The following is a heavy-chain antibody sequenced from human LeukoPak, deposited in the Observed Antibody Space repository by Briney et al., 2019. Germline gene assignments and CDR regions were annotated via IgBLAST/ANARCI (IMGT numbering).Heavy chain of an antibody. D-gene: IGHD4-17*01. J-gene: IGHJ5*02. CDR2: ISAYNGNT. V-gene: IGHV1-18*04. Sequence: ASVKVSCKASGYNFISYYMHWVRQAPGQGLEWMGWISAYNGNTDYAQKFQGRVTMTTDTSTSTAYMELRSLTSDDTAVYYCARVTMVTTSPWSWGPKKIGQEVTWHDPWGQGTRVTVSS. CDR1: GYNFISYY. CDR3: ARVTMVTTSPWSWGPKKIGQEVTWHDP.